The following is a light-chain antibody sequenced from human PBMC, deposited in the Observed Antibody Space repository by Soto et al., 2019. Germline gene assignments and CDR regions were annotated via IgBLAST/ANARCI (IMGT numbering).Light chain of an antibody. CDR2: GAS. CDR3: QQYNSWLWT. V-gene: IGKV3-15*01. J-gene: IGKJ1*01. Sequence: DIFMTQSPSTLSVSSVELATLSCRASQSVSSKLAWYQQKPGQAPRLLIYGASTRATGIPARFSGSGSGTEFTLIISSLQSEDSAVYYCQQYNSWLWTFGQGTKVDIK. CDR1: QSVSSK.